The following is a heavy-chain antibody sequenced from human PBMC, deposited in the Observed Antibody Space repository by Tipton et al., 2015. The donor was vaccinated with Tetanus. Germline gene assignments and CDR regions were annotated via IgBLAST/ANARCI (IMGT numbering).Heavy chain of an antibody. CDR1: EFTFSSYA. CDR2: VWYDGGNK. J-gene: IGHJ4*02. Sequence: SLRLSCAASEFTFSSYAMHWVRQAPGKGLEWVAIVWYDGGNKYYAESVKGRFTISKDNVRNTLSLQMNSLTVEDTAVYYCASGCAADRCRSLVNQYYFQYWGQGALVSVSS. CDR3: ASGCAADRCRSLVNQYYFQY. V-gene: IGHV3-30-3*01. D-gene: IGHD1-14*01.